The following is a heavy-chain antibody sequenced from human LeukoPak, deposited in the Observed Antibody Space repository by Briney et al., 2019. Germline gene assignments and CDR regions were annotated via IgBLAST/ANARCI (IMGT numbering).Heavy chain of an antibody. J-gene: IGHJ4*02. V-gene: IGHV3-64D*06. CDR1: GFTFSSYA. CDR3: VKVMAEYQPLSGPDY. Sequence: GGSLRLSCSASGFTFSSYAMHWVRQAPGKGLECVSAISSNGGSTYYADSVKGRFTISRDNSKNTLYLQMSSLRAEDTAVYYCVKVMAEYQPLSGPDYWGQGTLVTVSS. D-gene: IGHD2-2*01. CDR2: ISSNGGST.